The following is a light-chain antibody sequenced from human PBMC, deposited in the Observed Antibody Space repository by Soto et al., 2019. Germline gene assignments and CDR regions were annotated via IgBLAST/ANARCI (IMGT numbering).Light chain of an antibody. CDR1: SGDVGSYYL. J-gene: IGLJ2*01. CDR2: EVS. Sequence: QSALTQSASVSGSPGQWITISCTGTSGDVGSYYLVSWYQQHPGKAPKLMIYEVSKRPSGVSNRFSGSKSGNTASLTISGLQAEDEADYYCCSYAGSSTVVFGGGTKLTVL. V-gene: IGLV2-23*02. CDR3: CSYAGSSTVV.